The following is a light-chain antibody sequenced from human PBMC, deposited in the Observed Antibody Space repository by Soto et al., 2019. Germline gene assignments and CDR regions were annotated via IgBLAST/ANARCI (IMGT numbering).Light chain of an antibody. V-gene: IGLV2-14*01. CDR2: DVS. Sequence: SVVAQPASLSGAPGQAVTLSLPGNNSDVGGYNYVSWYQQHPGKAPKFMIYDVSNRPSGVSNRFSGSKSGNTASLTISGLQAEDEADYYCCSYTTSNTRQIVFGTGTKVTV. CDR1: NSDVGGYNY. CDR3: CSYTTSNTRQIV. J-gene: IGLJ1*01.